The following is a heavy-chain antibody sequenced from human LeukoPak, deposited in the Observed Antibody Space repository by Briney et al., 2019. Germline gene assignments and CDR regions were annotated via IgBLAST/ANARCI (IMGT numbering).Heavy chain of an antibody. J-gene: IGHJ5*02. CDR2: INARRAGGTT. Sequence: GGPLRLSCAASGFTFSDDWMNWVRQAPGKGPEWVGHINARRAGGTTEYAAPVGGRFTISRDDSRSILYLQMNNLKTEDTALYYCTRDHYGPWGLGTLVTVSS. V-gene: IGHV3-15*01. CDR1: GFTFSDDW. D-gene: IGHD3-10*01. CDR3: TRDHYGP.